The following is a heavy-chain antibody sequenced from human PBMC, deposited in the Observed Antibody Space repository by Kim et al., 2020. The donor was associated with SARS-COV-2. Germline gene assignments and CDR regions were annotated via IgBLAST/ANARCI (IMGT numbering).Heavy chain of an antibody. Sequence: SETLSLTCTVSGGSISSYYWSWIRQPPGKGLEWIGYIYYSGSTNYNPSLKSRVTISVDTSKNQFSLKLSSVTAADTAVYYCARHTEYYYDSSGYSLDYWGQGTLVTVSS. V-gene: IGHV4-59*08. CDR3: ARHTEYYYDSSGYSLDY. J-gene: IGHJ4*02. CDR1: GGSISSYY. D-gene: IGHD3-22*01. CDR2: IYYSGST.